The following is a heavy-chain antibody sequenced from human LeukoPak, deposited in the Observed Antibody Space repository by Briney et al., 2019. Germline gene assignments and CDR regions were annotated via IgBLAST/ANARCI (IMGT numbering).Heavy chain of an antibody. CDR1: GGFISSYY. Sequence: PSETLSLTCTVSGGFISSYYWSWIRQPPGKGLEWIGYIYTSGSTNYNPSLKSRVTISVDTSKSQFSLKLSSVTAADTAVYYCARGPTCSNTSNRPIDYWGQGTLVTVSS. D-gene: IGHD2-2*01. V-gene: IGHV4-4*09. CDR3: ARGPTCSNTSNRPIDY. J-gene: IGHJ4*02. CDR2: IYTSGST.